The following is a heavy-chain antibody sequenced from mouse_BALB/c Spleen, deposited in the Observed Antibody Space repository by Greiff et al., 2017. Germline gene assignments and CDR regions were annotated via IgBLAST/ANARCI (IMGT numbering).Heavy chain of an antibody. D-gene: IGHD2-1*01. V-gene: IGHV2-9*02. CDR3: ARVPLLYSGAMDY. CDR2: IWAGGST. CDR1: GFSLTSYG. J-gene: IGHJ4*01. Sequence: QVQLQQSGPGLVAPSQSLSITCTVSGFSLTSYGVHWVRQPPGKGLEWLGVIWAGGSTNYNSALMSRLSISKDNSKSQVFLKMNSLQTDDTAMYYCARVPLLYSGAMDYWGQGTSVTVSS.